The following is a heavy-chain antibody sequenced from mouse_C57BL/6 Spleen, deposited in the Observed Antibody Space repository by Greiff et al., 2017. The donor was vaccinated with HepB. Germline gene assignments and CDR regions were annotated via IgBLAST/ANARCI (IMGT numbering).Heavy chain of an antibody. D-gene: IGHD1-1*01. CDR3: ARDEYYGSGFAY. CDR2: INYDGSST. Sequence: EVNVVESEGGLVQPGSSMKLSCTASGFTFSDYYMAWVRQVPEKGLEWVATINYDGSSTYYLDSLKSRFIIARDNAKNIRYLHMSSLKSEDTATYYCARDEYYGSGFAYWGQGTLVTVSA. CDR1: GFTFSDYY. V-gene: IGHV5-16*01. J-gene: IGHJ3*01.